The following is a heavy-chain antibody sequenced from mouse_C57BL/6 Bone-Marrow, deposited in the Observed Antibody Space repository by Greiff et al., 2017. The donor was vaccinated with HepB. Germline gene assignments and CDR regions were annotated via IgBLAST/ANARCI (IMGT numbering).Heavy chain of an antibody. CDR2: IFPGSGST. Sequence: VQLQQSGPELVKPGASVKISCKASGYTFTDYYINWVKQRPGQGLEWIGWIFPGSGSTYYNEKFKGKATLTVDKSSSTAYMLLSSLTSEDSAVYFCASPFITTVRTYAMDYWGQGTSVTVSS. V-gene: IGHV1-75*01. CDR1: GYTFTDYY. D-gene: IGHD1-1*01. J-gene: IGHJ4*01. CDR3: ASPFITTVRTYAMDY.